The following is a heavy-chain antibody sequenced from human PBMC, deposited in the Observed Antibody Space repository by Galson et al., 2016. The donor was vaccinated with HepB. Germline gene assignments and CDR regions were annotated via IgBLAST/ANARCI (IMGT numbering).Heavy chain of an antibody. CDR2: IIPLFGTS. CDR3: ARAYRSWFDP. Sequence: SVKVSCKASGDTFSRYGISWVRQAPGQGLEWMGGIIPLFGTSDYAQKFQGRLTITADESTSTAYVELSSLTSEDTAVYFCARAYRSWFDPWGQGTLVTVSS. V-gene: IGHV1-69*13. J-gene: IGHJ5*02. D-gene: IGHD1-26*01. CDR1: GDTFSRYG.